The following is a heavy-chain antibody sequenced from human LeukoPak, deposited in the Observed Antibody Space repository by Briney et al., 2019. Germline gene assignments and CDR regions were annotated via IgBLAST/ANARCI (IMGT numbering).Heavy chain of an antibody. CDR1: GGTFSSYA. V-gene: IGHV1-69*13. J-gene: IGHJ3*02. D-gene: IGHD2-2*01. Sequence: ASVKVSCKASGGTFSSYAISWVRQAPGQGLEWMGGIIPIFGTANYAQKFQGRVTITADESTSTAYMELSSLRSEDTAVYYCARDYCSSTCCYLNAFDIWGQGTMVTVSS. CDR2: IIPIFGTA. CDR3: ARDYCSSTCCYLNAFDI.